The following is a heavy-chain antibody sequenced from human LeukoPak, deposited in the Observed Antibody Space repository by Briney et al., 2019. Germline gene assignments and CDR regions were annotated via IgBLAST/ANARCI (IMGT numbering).Heavy chain of an antibody. CDR2: IKQDGSEK. CDR3: ARDVGRHWGTYFDY. CDR1: GFTFSSYW. J-gene: IGHJ4*02. V-gene: IGHV3-7*01. Sequence: GGSLRLSCAASGFTFSSYWMSWVRQAPGKGLEWVANIKQDGSEKYYVDSVKGRFTISRDNAKNSLYLQMDSLRAEDTAVYYCARDVGRHWGTYFDYWGQGTLVTVSS. D-gene: IGHD7-27*01.